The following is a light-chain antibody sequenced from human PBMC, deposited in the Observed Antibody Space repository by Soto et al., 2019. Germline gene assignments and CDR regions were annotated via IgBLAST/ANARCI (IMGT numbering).Light chain of an antibody. J-gene: IGKJ2*01. V-gene: IGKV3-20*01. Sequence: EIVLTQSPGTLSLSPRERATLSCRASQSISGSYLAWYQQKPGQAPRLLIFAASSRATGIPDRFNGSVSGIDFTLSISRLEPEDFAVYYCQQYGTSPYTFGQGTKLEIK. CDR2: AAS. CDR3: QQYGTSPYT. CDR1: QSISGSY.